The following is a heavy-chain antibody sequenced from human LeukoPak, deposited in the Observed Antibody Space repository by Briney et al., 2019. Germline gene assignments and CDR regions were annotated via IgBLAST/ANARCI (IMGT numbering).Heavy chain of an antibody. Sequence: GGSLRLSCAASGFTFSSYGFHWVRQAPGKGLEWVTFIRYDGRNQYYADSVKGRFTVSRDNSKNTLYLQMNSLRADDTAVYYCAKGTGAIPFDYWGQGTLVTVSS. CDR2: IRYDGRNQ. J-gene: IGHJ4*02. CDR1: GFTFSSYG. V-gene: IGHV3-30*02. D-gene: IGHD1-1*01. CDR3: AKGTGAIPFDY.